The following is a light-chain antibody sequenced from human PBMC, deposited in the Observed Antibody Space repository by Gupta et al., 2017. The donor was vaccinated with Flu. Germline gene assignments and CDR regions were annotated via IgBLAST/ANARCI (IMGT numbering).Light chain of an antibody. CDR1: QGLLHSIGYNY. J-gene: IGKJ5*01. Sequence: IACRSSQGLLHSIGYNYLDWFLQKPGQSPQLLIYLGSSRASGVPDRFSGSGSGTDFTLKISRVEAEDVGVYYCMQALQTPITFGHGTRLEIK. V-gene: IGKV2-28*01. CDR2: LGS. CDR3: MQALQTPIT.